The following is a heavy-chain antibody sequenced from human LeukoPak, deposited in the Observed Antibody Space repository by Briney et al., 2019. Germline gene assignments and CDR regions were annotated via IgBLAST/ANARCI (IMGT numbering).Heavy chain of an antibody. J-gene: IGHJ4*02. D-gene: IGHD2-2*01. V-gene: IGHV3-23*01. CDR3: AKDAFCTSTNCYASYFDY. CDR2: ISGSGGTT. Sequence: GGSLGLSCAASGFTFSSYWMSWVRQAPGKGLEWVSAISGSGGTTHYADSVKGRFTISRDRSKNTLYLQMHSLRAEDTAVYYCAKDAFCTSTNCYASYFDYWGQGTLVTVSS. CDR1: GFTFSSYW.